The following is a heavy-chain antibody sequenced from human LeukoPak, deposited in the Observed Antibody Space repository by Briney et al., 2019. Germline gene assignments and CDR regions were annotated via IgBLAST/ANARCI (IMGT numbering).Heavy chain of an antibody. CDR2: TYYRSKWYN. V-gene: IGHV6-1*01. CDR3: AREGITGTGTGFDY. D-gene: IGHD1-20*01. Sequence: SQTLSLTCAISGDSVSSNSASWNWIRQSPSRGLEWQGRTYYRSKWYNDYAVSVKSRITINPDTSKNQLSLQLNSVTPEDTAVYYCAREGITGTGTGFDYWGQGTLVTVSS. CDR1: GDSVSSNSAS. J-gene: IGHJ4*02.